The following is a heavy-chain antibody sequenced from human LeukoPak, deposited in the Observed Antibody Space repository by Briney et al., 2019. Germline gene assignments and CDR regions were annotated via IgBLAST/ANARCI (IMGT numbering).Heavy chain of an antibody. J-gene: IGHJ4*02. Sequence: GGSLRLSCAASGFTFSSYWMSWVRQAPGKGLEWVANIKQDGSEKYYVDSVKGRFTISRDNAKNSLYLQMNSLRAEDTALYYCAKDMGYYYGSGSYDYWGQGTLVTVSS. D-gene: IGHD3-10*01. CDR1: GFTFSSYW. CDR2: IKQDGSEK. V-gene: IGHV3-7*03. CDR3: AKDMGYYYGSGSYDY.